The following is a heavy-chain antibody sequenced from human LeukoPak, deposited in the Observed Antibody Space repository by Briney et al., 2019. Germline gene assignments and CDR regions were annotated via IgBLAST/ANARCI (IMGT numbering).Heavy chain of an antibody. CDR1: GFTFDDYA. J-gene: IGHJ3*02. CDR2: ISWNSGSI. CDR3: AKDRGPLLDRRAFDI. V-gene: IGHV3-9*01. Sequence: PGRSLRLSCAASGFTFDDYAMHWVRHAPGKGLEWVSGISWNSGSIGYADSVKGRFTISRDNAKNSLYLQMNSLRAEDTALYYCAKDRGPLLDRRAFDIWGQGTMVTVSS. D-gene: IGHD3-10*01.